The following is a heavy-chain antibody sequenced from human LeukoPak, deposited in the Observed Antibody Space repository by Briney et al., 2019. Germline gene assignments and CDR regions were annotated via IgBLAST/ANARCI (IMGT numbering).Heavy chain of an antibody. Sequence: GGSLRLSCAASGFTFSSYSMNWVRQAPGKGLEWVSYISSSSSTIYYADSVKGRFTISRDGSKNTVYLQMNGLRADDTAVYYCAKDDVAAFATGYMDVWGKGTTVTVSS. CDR1: GFTFSSYS. CDR2: ISSSSSTI. J-gene: IGHJ6*03. D-gene: IGHD6-6*01. V-gene: IGHV3-48*01. CDR3: AKDDVAAFATGYMDV.